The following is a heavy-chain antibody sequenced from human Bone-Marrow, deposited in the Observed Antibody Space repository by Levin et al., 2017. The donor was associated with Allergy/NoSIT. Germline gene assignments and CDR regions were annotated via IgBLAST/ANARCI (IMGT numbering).Heavy chain of an antibody. Sequence: ASVKVSCTVSGFTFSSYSMNWVRQAPGKGLEWVSYISASSSIIHYADSVKGRFTIPRDSANTSLYLPMNSLRDDDTAVYYCARVQAAAATYYYNYGMDVWGQGTTVTVSS. CDR1: GFTFSSYS. CDR3: ARVQAAAATYYYNYGMDV. CDR2: ISASSSII. J-gene: IGHJ6*02. V-gene: IGHV3-48*02. D-gene: IGHD6-13*01.